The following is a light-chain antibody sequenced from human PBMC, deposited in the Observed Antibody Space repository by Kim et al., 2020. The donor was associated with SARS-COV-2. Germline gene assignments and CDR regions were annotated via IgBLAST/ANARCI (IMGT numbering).Light chain of an antibody. CDR3: QQYNSWPPYT. CDR2: GAS. J-gene: IGKJ2*01. Sequence: VSPGERATHSCRASQSVSSNLAWYQQKPGQAPRLLNYGASTRATGIPARFSGSGSATEFTLTISSLQSEDFAVYYCQQYNSWPPYTFGQGTKLGI. V-gene: IGKV3-15*01. CDR1: QSVSSN.